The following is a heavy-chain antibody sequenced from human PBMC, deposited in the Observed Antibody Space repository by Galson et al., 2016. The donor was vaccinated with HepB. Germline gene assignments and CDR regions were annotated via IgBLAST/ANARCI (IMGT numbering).Heavy chain of an antibody. J-gene: IGHJ4*02. Sequence: QSGAEVKKPGASVKVSCTTSGYKFRNYGIDWVRQAPGQGLEWMGWISTYNGNTNYAQKFQGRVTLTTDTSTNTVHMELTSLTSGDTAVYYCARDRQWLRESSHYWGQGTLVTVSS. CDR1: GYKFRNYG. CDR3: ARDRQWLRESSHY. CDR2: ISTYNGNT. V-gene: IGHV1-18*01. D-gene: IGHD3-10*01.